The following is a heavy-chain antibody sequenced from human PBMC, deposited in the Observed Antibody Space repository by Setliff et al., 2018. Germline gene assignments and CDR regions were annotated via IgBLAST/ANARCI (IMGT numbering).Heavy chain of an antibody. CDR3: ARALASAGTVYFDY. J-gene: IGHJ4*02. CDR2: IYPSDSHT. V-gene: IGHV5-51*01. Sequence: PGESLKISCKGSGYRFTTYWIGWVRQMPGKGLEWMGIIYPSDSHTRYSPSFQGQVTISADKSISTAYLQWSSLKAADPAMYYCARALASAGTVYFDYWGQGTLVTVSS. CDR1: GYRFTTYW. D-gene: IGHD6-13*01.